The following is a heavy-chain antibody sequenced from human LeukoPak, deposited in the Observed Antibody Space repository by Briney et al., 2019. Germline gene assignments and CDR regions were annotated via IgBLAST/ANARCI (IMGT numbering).Heavy chain of an antibody. Sequence: GGSLRLSCAASGFTVSSNYMSWVRQAPGKRLEWVSVIYSGGSTYYADSVKGRFTISRDNSKNTLYLQMNSLRAEDTAVYYCASKGSIAARHGFDYWGQGTLVTVSS. J-gene: IGHJ4*02. CDR2: IYSGGST. CDR3: ASKGSIAARHGFDY. CDR1: GFTVSSNY. D-gene: IGHD6-6*01. V-gene: IGHV3-66*02.